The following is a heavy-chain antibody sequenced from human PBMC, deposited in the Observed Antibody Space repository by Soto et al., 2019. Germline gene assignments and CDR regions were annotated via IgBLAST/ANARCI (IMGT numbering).Heavy chain of an antibody. Sequence: SETLSLTCGVSGGSISSNYWSWIRQSRAKGLEWIGYISSSGSTNYNPSLKSRVTISLDTSKKQFSLKVNSVTAADTAVYYCAKDDPRRSSRGFDYWGQGTLVTVSS. D-gene: IGHD6-6*01. CDR1: GGSISSNY. V-gene: IGHV4-59*01. CDR3: AKDDPRRSSRGFDY. CDR2: ISSSGST. J-gene: IGHJ4*02.